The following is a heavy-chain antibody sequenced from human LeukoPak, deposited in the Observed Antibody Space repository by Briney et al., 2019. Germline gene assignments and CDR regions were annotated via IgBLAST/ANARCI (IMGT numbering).Heavy chain of an antibody. CDR1: GFTFSSYA. J-gene: IGHJ5*02. CDR3: AKANIVVVPAPVMNWFDP. CDR2: ISGSGGST. D-gene: IGHD2-2*01. Sequence: GGSLRLSCAASGFTFSSYAVSWVRQAPGKGLEWVSAISGSGGSTYYADSVKGRFTISRDNSKNTLYLQMNSLRAEDTAVYYCAKANIVVVPAPVMNWFDPWGQGTLVTVSS. V-gene: IGHV3-23*01.